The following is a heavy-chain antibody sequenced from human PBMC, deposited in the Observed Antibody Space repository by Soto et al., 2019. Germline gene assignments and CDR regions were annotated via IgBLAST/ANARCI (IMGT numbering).Heavy chain of an antibody. CDR3: ARGEDAFFYYGLDV. Sequence: SETLSLTCTVSGGSITSSYWSWIRRPPGKGLEWIAYIYDTGISGYTPSTSYNPSLKSRATMSVDTSKSQFSLKLTSVTAADTAVYYCARGEDAFFYYGLDVWGQGITVTVSS. CDR2: IYDTGISGYTPST. V-gene: IGHV4-59*01. CDR1: GGSITSSY. J-gene: IGHJ6*02.